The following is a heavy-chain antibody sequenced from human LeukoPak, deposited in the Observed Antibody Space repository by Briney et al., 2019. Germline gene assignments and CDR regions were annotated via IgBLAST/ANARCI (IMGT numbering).Heavy chain of an antibody. Sequence: ASVKVSCKASGYTFTSYGISWVRQAPGQGLEWMGWISAYNGNTNYAQKLQGRVTMTTDTSTSTAYMELRSLRSDDTAVYYCARSRHVAVAAYWYFDLWGRGTLVTVSS. D-gene: IGHD6-19*01. CDR2: ISAYNGNT. CDR3: ARSRHVAVAAYWYFDL. J-gene: IGHJ2*01. V-gene: IGHV1-18*01. CDR1: GYTFTSYG.